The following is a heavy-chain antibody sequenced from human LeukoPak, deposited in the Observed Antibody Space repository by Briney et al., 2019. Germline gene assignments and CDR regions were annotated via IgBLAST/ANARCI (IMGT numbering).Heavy chain of an antibody. Sequence: GGSLRLSCAASGFNFDDYGMSWVRQAPGQGLEWLSGIDWNGGMTTYADSAKGRFTISRDNAKNSLYLQMNSLRAEDTALYYCARSLATVTRFDYWGQGTLVTVSS. CDR1: GFNFDDYG. D-gene: IGHD4-17*01. CDR3: ARSLATVTRFDY. J-gene: IGHJ4*02. V-gene: IGHV3-20*04. CDR2: IDWNGGMT.